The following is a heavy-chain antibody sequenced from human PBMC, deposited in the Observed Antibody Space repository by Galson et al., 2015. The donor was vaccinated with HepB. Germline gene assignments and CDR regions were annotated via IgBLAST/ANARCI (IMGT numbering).Heavy chain of an antibody. CDR2: IYYSGSA. CDR3: ARDSSGMYGYFDY. D-gene: IGHD3-22*01. Sequence: LSLTCTVSGGSISSGGYYWSWIRQHPGKGLEWIGYIYYSGSAYSNPSLKSRVSISVDTSKNQFSLRLSSVTAADTAVYYCARDSSGMYGYFDYWGQGTLVTVSS. J-gene: IGHJ4*02. CDR1: GGSISSGGYY. V-gene: IGHV4-31*03.